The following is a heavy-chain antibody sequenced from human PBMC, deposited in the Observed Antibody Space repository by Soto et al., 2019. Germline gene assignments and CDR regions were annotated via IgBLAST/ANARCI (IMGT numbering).Heavy chain of an antibody. Sequence: EVQLLESWGGLVQPGGSLRLSCAASGFTFSSYAMSWVRQAPGKGLEWVSAISGSGGSTYYADSVKGRFTISRDNSKNPLYLQMNSLRAEDTAVYYCAKENGYSSSWFEFDYWGQGTLVTVSS. CDR3: AKENGYSSSWFEFDY. V-gene: IGHV3-23*01. D-gene: IGHD6-13*01. CDR1: GFTFSSYA. J-gene: IGHJ4*02. CDR2: ISGSGGST.